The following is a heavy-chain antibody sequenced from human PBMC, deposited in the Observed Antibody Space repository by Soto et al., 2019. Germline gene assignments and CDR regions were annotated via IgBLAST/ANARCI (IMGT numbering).Heavy chain of an antibody. CDR1: GGSISSGGYY. D-gene: IGHD3-22*01. CDR3: ARTAVYYYDSSGYYDFDY. CDR2: IYYSGST. Sequence: SETLSLTCTVSGGSISSGGYYWSWIRQHPGKGLEWIGYIYYSGSTYYNPSLKSRVTISVDTSKNQFSLKLSPVTAADTAVYYCARTAVYYYDSSGYYDFDYWGQGTLVTVSS. J-gene: IGHJ4*02. V-gene: IGHV4-31*03.